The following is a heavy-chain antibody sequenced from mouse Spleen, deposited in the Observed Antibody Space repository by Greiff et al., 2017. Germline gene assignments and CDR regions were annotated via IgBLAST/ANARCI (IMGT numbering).Heavy chain of an antibody. V-gene: IGHV5-9*02. CDR1: GFAFSSYD. CDR2: ISSGGSYT. CDR3: ARQDGNWDYFDY. Sequence: EVKLEESGGGLVKPGGSLKLSCAASGFAFSSYDMSWVRQTPEKRLEWVATISSGGSYTYYPDSVKGRFTISRDNARNTLYLQMSSLRSEDTALYYCARQDGNWDYFDYWGQGTTLTVSS. D-gene: IGHD2-1*01. J-gene: IGHJ2*01.